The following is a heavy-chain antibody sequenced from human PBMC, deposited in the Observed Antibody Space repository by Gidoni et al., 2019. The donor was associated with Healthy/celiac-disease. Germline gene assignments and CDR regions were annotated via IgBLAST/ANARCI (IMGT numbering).Heavy chain of an antibody. J-gene: IGHJ6*02. D-gene: IGHD2-2*01. Sequence: QVQLQQWGAGLLKPSETLSLTCAVYGGSFSGYYWSWIRQPPGKGLEWIGEINHSGSTNYNPSLKSRVTISVDTSKNQFSLKLSSVTAADTAVYYCARSSWGCSSTSCYFFYYGMDVWGQGTTVTVSS. CDR2: INHSGST. CDR1: GGSFSGYY. CDR3: ARSSWGCSSTSCYFFYYGMDV. V-gene: IGHV4-34*01.